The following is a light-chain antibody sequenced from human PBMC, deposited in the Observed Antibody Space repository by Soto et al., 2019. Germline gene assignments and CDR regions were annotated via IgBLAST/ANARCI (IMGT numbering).Light chain of an antibody. CDR2: AAS. CDR3: QQSYSTTIT. CDR1: QSISSY. V-gene: IGKV1-39*01. Sequence: DIKMTQSPSSLSASVGDRVTITCRASQSISSYLNWYQQKPGKAPKLLIYAASSLQSGVPSRFSGSGSGTDFTRTISSLQPEDVETYYCQQSYSTTITFGQGTRLEIK. J-gene: IGKJ5*01.